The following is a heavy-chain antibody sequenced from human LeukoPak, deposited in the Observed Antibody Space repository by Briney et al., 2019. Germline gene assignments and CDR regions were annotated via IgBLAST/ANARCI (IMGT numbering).Heavy chain of an antibody. D-gene: IGHD3-22*01. J-gene: IGHJ4*02. CDR2: IIPIFGTA. Sequence: GASVKVSCKASGGTFSSYAISWVRQAPGQGLEWMGGIIPIFGTANYAQKFQGRVTITADESTSTAYMELSSLRSEDTAVYYCARGSMIVVVTSFDYWGQGTLVTVSS. V-gene: IGHV1-69*13. CDR3: ARGSMIVVVTSFDY. CDR1: GGTFSSYA.